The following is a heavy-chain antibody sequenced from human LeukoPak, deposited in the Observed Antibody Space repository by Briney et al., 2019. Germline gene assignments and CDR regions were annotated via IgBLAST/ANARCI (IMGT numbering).Heavy chain of an antibody. D-gene: IGHD4-17*01. Sequence: GGSLRLSCVASGFVFKMYNMNWVRQAPGKGLEWVSSISSRSSYIHYADSVKGRFTMSRGNAQDFLYLQMNDLRADDTAVYYCARSAGNGDFGDVDYWGHGTLVIVSS. CDR3: ARSAGNGDFGDVDY. J-gene: IGHJ4*01. CDR1: GFVFKMYN. CDR2: ISSRSSYI. V-gene: IGHV3-21*06.